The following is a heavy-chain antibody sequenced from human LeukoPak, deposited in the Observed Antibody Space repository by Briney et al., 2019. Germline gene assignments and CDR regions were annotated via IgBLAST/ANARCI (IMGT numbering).Heavy chain of an antibody. Sequence: GGSLRLSCAASGFTVSSNYMSWVRQAPGKGLEWVSVIYSGGSTYYADSVKGRFTISRDNSKNTLYLQMNSLRAEDTAVYYCARDRSAGSGRVVWGKGTTVTISS. D-gene: IGHD6-19*01. CDR2: IYSGGST. V-gene: IGHV3-53*01. CDR1: GFTVSSNY. J-gene: IGHJ6*04. CDR3: ARDRSAGSGRVV.